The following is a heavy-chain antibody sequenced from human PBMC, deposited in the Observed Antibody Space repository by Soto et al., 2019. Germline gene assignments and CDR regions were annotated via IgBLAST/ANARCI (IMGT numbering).Heavy chain of an antibody. CDR2: IYHSGST. CDR1: GGSISSSNW. J-gene: IGHJ6*02. Sequence: SETLSLTCAVSGGSISSSNWWSWVRQPPGKGLEWIGEIYHSGSTNYNPSLKSRVTISVDKSKNQFSLKLSSVTAADTAVYYCARNGGRITIFGVVIQGYYNYYGMDAWGQWPTVT. CDR3: ARNGGRITIFGVVIQGYYNYYGMDA. V-gene: IGHV4-4*02. D-gene: IGHD3-3*01.